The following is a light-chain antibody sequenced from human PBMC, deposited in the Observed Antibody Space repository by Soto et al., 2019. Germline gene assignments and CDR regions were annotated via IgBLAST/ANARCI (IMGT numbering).Light chain of an antibody. CDR2: RIS. V-gene: IGKV2-24*01. CDR1: QSLLHSDGNTY. CDR3: MQATHYPPYT. J-gene: IGKJ2*01. Sequence: DVVLTQTPLSSPVTLGQPASISCKSSQSLLHSDGNTYLSWLHQRPGQPLRLLIYRISNRFSGVPDRFSVSGSGTDFTLKISRVEAEDVGVYYCMQATHYPPYTFGQGTKLEIK.